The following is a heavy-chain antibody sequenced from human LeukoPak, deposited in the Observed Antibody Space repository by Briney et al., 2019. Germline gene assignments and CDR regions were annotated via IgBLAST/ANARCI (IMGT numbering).Heavy chain of an antibody. J-gene: IGHJ4*02. CDR2: IDSDGSST. V-gene: IGHV3-74*01. D-gene: IGHD4-17*01. CDR3: ERDSTDYGDYGY. Sequence: GGSLRLSCAASGFTFSSYWMHWVRQAPGKGLVWVSRIDSDGSSTNYADSVKGRFTISRDNAKNTLYLQMNSLRAEDTAVYYCERDSTDYGDYGYWGQGTLVTVSS. CDR1: GFTFSSYW.